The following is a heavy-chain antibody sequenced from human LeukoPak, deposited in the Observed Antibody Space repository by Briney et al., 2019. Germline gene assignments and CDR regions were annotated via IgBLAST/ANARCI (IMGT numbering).Heavy chain of an antibody. D-gene: IGHD2-2*01. J-gene: IGHJ1*01. CDR1: GGSISSGSYY. V-gene: IGHV4-61*02. CDR2: IYTSGST. CDR3: ARCTGDQLLTEGWYFQH. Sequence: PSQTLSLTCTVSGGSISSGSYYWSWIRQPAGKGLEWIGRIYTSGSTNYNPSLKSRVTIPLDTSKNQFSLNLSSVTAADTAVYYCARCTGDQLLTEGWYFQHWGQGTLVTVSS.